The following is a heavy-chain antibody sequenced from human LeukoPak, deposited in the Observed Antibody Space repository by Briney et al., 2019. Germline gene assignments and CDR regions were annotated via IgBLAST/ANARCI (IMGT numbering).Heavy chain of an antibody. Sequence: SETLSLTCTVSGGPVSNDNLCWSWIRQPPGKGLEWIGYVNYSGSTKYNPSLKSRVSISADTSRSQVSLKLSSVTAADTAVYYCARDRGGFTYGEYYFDYWGQGSLVTVSS. D-gene: IGHD2-15*01. CDR2: VNYSGST. J-gene: IGHJ4*02. CDR3: ARDRGGFTYGEYYFDY. CDR1: GGPVSNDNLC. V-gene: IGHV4-61*01.